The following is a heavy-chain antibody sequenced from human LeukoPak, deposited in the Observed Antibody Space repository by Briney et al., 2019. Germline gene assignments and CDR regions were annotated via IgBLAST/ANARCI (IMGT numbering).Heavy chain of an antibody. D-gene: IGHD3-22*01. Sequence: PGGSLRLSCAASGFTFSSYGMHWVRQAPGKGLEGVAVIWYDGSNKYYADSVKGRFTISRDNSKNTLYLQMNSLRAEDTAVYYCAKGAYYYDSSGYSPIFDYWGQGTLVTVSS. CDR3: AKGAYYYDSSGYSPIFDY. CDR2: IWYDGSNK. V-gene: IGHV3-33*06. CDR1: GFTFSSYG. J-gene: IGHJ4*02.